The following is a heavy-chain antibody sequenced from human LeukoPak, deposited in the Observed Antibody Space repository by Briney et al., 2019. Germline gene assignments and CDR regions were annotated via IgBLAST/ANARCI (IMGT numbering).Heavy chain of an antibody. CDR3: ARDSHPIGATPNWFDP. CDR2: INPSGGST. J-gene: IGHJ5*02. V-gene: IGHV1-46*01. D-gene: IGHD1-26*01. Sequence: GASVKVSCKASGYTFTSYYMHWVRQAPGQGLEWMGIINPSGGSTSYAQKFQGRVTMTRDTSTSTVYMEPSSLRSEDTAVYYCARDSHPIGATPNWFDPWGQGTLVTVSS. CDR1: GYTFTSYY.